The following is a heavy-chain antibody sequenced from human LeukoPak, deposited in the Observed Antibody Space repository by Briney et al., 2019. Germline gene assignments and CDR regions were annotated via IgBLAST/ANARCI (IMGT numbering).Heavy chain of an antibody. Sequence: GGSLRLSCAASGFTFDDYAMHWVRQAPGKGLEWVSGISWNSGSIGYADSVKGRFTISRDNAKNSLHLQMNSLRAEDTALYYCAKGPYSSGWFFIDYWGQGTLVTVSS. CDR1: GFTFDDYA. CDR2: ISWNSGSI. J-gene: IGHJ4*02. D-gene: IGHD6-19*01. V-gene: IGHV3-9*01. CDR3: AKGPYSSGWFFIDY.